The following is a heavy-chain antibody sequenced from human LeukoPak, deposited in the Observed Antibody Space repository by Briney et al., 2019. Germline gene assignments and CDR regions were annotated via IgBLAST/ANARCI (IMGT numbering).Heavy chain of an antibody. V-gene: IGHV3-74*01. D-gene: IGHD1-26*01. J-gene: IGHJ4*02. Sequence: QPGGSLRLSCAASGFTFSNYWMHWVRQAPGKGLVWVSRINSDGSSTRYADSVKGRFTISRDNAKNTVHLQMNSLRAEDTAVFYCARDTGSAFDYWGLGTLVTVSS. CDR1: GFTFSNYW. CDR2: INSDGSST. CDR3: ARDTGSAFDY.